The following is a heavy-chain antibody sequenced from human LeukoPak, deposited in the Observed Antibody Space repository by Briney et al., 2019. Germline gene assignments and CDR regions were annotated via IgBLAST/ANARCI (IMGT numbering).Heavy chain of an antibody. J-gene: IGHJ6*02. V-gene: IGHV3-30*18. CDR2: ISYDGSNK. Sequence: GGSLRLSCAASGFTFSSYGMHWVRQAPGKGLEWVAVISYDGSNKYYADSVKGRFTISRDNSKNTLYLQMNSLGAEDTAVYYCAKRMDYYYGMDVWGQGTTVTVSS. D-gene: IGHD2-8*01. CDR1: GFTFSSYG. CDR3: AKRMDYYYGMDV.